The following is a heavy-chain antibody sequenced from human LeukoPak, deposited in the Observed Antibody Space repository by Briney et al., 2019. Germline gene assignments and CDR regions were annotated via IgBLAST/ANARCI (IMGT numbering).Heavy chain of an antibody. Sequence: GGSLRLSCAASEFTFSRYWMSCVRQAPGKGLEWVANIKHDGSEKYYVDSVKGRFTISRDDAKNSLYLQMNSLRVEDTALYYCARDGMGGIKAFDIWGQGTMVTVSS. CDR2: IKHDGSEK. V-gene: IGHV3-7*05. D-gene: IGHD3-10*01. J-gene: IGHJ3*02. CDR3: ARDGMGGIKAFDI. CDR1: EFTFSRYW.